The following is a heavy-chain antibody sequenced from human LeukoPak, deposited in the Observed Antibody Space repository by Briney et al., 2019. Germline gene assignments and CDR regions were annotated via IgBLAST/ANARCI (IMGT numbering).Heavy chain of an antibody. D-gene: IGHD5-18*01. CDR2: INHSGST. Sequence: PSETLSITCAVYGGSFSGYYWSGIRQPPGKGLEWIGEINHSGSTNYNPSLKSRVTISVDTSKNQFSLKLSSVTAADTAVYYCARRRGYSYGPFDYWGQGTLVTVSS. V-gene: IGHV4-34*01. J-gene: IGHJ4*02. CDR3: ARRRGYSYGPFDY. CDR1: GGSFSGYY.